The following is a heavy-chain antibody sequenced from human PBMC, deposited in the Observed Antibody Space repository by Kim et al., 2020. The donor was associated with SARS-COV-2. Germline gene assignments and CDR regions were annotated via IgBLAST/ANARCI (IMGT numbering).Heavy chain of an antibody. D-gene: IGHD1-1*01. Sequence: GASLKISCRSSGYSFSSYWIGWVRQMPGKGLEWMGIIYLGDSDIRYSPSFQGQVTISADKSISTAYRQWSSLKASDTAMYYCARRRGWNTGSSFDYWGQGTLVSVSS. CDR3: ARRRGWNTGSSFDY. CDR1: GYSFSSYW. J-gene: IGHJ4*02. V-gene: IGHV5-51*01. CDR2: IYLGDSDI.